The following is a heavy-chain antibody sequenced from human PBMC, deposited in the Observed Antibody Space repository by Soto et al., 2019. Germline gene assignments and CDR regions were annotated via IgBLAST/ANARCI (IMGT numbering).Heavy chain of an antibody. V-gene: IGHV2-5*02. CDR3: AHRGYSSSWYYFDY. D-gene: IGHD6-13*01. Sequence: QITLKESGPTLVKPTQTLTLTCTFSGFSLSTSGVGVGWIRQPPGKALEWLALIYWDDDKRYSPSLKSRLTINKXTXKNQVVLTMTNMDPVDTATYYCAHRGYSSSWYYFDYWGQGTLVTVSS. J-gene: IGHJ4*02. CDR2: IYWDDDK. CDR1: GFSLSTSGVG.